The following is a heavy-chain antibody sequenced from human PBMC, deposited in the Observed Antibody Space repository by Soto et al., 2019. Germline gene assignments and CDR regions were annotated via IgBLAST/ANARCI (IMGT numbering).Heavy chain of an antibody. CDR3: AGLYHYDSSGYYDY. CDR2: INPSGGRT. J-gene: IGHJ4*02. CDR1: GNSFTTYY. D-gene: IGHD3-22*01. Sequence: ASVKVSCKASGNSFTTYYMHWVRQAPGQGLEWMGIINPSGGRTTYAQKLQGRVTMTRDTSTSTFHMELSSLTSEDTAVYYCAGLYHYDSSGYYDYWGQGTLVTVSS. V-gene: IGHV1-46*01.